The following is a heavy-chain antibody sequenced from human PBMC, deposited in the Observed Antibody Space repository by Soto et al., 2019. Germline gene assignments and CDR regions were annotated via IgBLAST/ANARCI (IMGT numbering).Heavy chain of an antibody. Sequence: EVQLLESGGGLVQPGGSLRLSCAASGFTFSSYAMRWVRQAPGKGLEWVSAINGGSGSAYYADAVKGRFTISRDNSKNTLLLQMNRLRADDTALYYCAKASDWGSYGYFDYWGQGTLVTVSS. J-gene: IGHJ4*02. V-gene: IGHV3-23*01. CDR2: INGGSGSA. CDR1: GFTFSSYA. D-gene: IGHD1-26*01. CDR3: AKASDWGSYGYFDY.